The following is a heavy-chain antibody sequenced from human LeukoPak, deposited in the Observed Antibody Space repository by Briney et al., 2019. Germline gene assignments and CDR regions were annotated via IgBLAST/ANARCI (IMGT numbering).Heavy chain of an antibody. CDR2: FEPEDGER. CDR1: GYTLTELS. D-gene: IGHD3-16*01. CDR3: VTLGGGVPIAIVDY. Sequence: ASVKVSCKVSGYTLTELSLHLVRQAAGKGLEWMGGFEPEDGERVYAQTFQGRVAMTEDTSTDTAYMELSSLTSEDTAVYYCVTLGGGVPIAIVDYWGQGTLVTVSS. V-gene: IGHV1-24*01. J-gene: IGHJ4*02.